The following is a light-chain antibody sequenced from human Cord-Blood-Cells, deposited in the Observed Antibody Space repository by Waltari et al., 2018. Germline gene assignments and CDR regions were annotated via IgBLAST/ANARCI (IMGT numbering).Light chain of an antibody. CDR3: QQYGSSPLT. CDR2: GAS. J-gene: IGKJ2*01. V-gene: IGKV3-20*01. Sequence: EIVVTQSPGTLSCSPGERATLSCRASQSVSSSYLAWYQQKPGQAPRLLIYGASSRATGIPDRFSGSGSGTDFTLTISRLEPEDFAVYYCQQYGSSPLTFGQGTKLEIK. CDR1: QSVSSSY.